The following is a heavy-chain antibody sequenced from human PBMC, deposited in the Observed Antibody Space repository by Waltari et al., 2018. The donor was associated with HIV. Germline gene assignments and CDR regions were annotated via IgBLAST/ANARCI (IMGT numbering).Heavy chain of an antibody. CDR1: GFTLSTYT. Sequence: MQLVESGGGLVKPGGSRRLSCATSGFTLSTYTMTWVRQTPGKGLGLISSITSTSRSIFYSDSTKGRFIISRDNAQNSLSLQMTSLTAEDTAVYFCVADLGGSHDSWGQGTLVTVSS. D-gene: IGHD1-26*01. J-gene: IGHJ4*02. CDR2: ITSTSRSI. V-gene: IGHV3-21*02. CDR3: VADLGGSHDS.